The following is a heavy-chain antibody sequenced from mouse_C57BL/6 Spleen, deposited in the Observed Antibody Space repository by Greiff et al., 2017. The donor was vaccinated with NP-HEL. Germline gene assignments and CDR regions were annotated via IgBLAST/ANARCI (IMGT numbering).Heavy chain of an antibody. CDR3: AREGGYYYFDY. CDR1: GFTFSDYY. CDR2: INYDGSST. Sequence: EVQLQESEGGLVQPGSSMKLSCTASGFTFSDYYMAWVRQVPEKGLEWVANINYDGSSTYYLDSLKSRFIISRDNAKNILYLQMSSLKSEDTATYYCAREGGYYYFDYWGQGTTLTVSS. J-gene: IGHJ2*01. D-gene: IGHD2-3*01. V-gene: IGHV5-16*01.